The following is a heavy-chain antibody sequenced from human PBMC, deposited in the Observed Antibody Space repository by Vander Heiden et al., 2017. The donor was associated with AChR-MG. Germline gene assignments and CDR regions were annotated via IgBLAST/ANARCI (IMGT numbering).Heavy chain of an antibody. Sequence: QVQLQRRGAGLVKPSETLSLTCAVSVGTLSGYYWSRIRQPPGKVLEWIGEINHSGSTNYNKSLKMLATISVDTSKNQFARKLSSVTAAETAVYYCARGEVIAAAEGISYWFDPWGHVTLVTVSS. CDR2: INHSGST. CDR3: ARGEVIAAAEGISYWFDP. V-gene: IGHV4-34*01. CDR1: VGTLSGYY. D-gene: IGHD6-13*01. J-gene: IGHJ5*02.